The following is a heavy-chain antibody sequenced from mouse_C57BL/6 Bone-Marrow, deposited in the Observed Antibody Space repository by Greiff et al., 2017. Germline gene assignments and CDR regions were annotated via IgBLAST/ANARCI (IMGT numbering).Heavy chain of an antibody. D-gene: IGHD1-1*01. CDR1: GFSLTSYG. V-gene: IGHV2-2*01. J-gene: IGHJ4*01. CDR3: AREDGSSSYYAMDY. CDR2: IWSGGST. Sequence: QVQLKESGPGLVQPSQSLSITCTVSGFSLTSYGVHWVRQSPGKGLEWLGVIWSGGSTDYNAAFISRLSISKDNSKSHVFFKMNSLQADDAAIYYCAREDGSSSYYAMDYWGQGTSVTVSS.